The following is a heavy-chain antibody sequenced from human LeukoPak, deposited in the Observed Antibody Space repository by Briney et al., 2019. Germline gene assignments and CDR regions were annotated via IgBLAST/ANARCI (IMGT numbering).Heavy chain of an antibody. CDR2: IYYSGDD. J-gene: IGHJ2*01. Sequence: SETLSLTCTVSGGSVTSSTHYWGWIRQPPGKGLEWIASIYYSGDDYYNPSLKSRATIFVDTSQSQFSLKLSSVTAADTAVYYCAKRGDQADWYFDLWGRGTLVTVSS. D-gene: IGHD4-17*01. CDR3: AKRGDQADWYFDL. CDR1: GGSVTSSTHY. V-gene: IGHV4-39*07.